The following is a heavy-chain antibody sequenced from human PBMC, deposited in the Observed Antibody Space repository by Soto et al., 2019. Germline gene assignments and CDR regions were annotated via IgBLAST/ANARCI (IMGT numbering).Heavy chain of an antibody. CDR2: INWNGGRT. J-gene: IGHJ5*02. Sequence: EVQLVESGGGVVRPGGSLRLSCAASGFTFDDYGMSWVRQAPGKGLEWVSGINWNGGRTGYADSVKGRFTISRDNAKNSLYLQMNSLRAEDTALYHCARDRGYGSGSYLSVNWFDPWGQGTLVTVSS. CDR3: ARDRGYGSGSYLSVNWFDP. D-gene: IGHD3-10*01. CDR1: GFTFDDYG. V-gene: IGHV3-20*01.